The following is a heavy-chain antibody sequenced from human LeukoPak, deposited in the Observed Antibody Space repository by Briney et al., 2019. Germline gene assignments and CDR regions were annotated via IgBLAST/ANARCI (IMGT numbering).Heavy chain of an antibody. CDR2: IISSSSTI. Sequence: GGSLRLSCAASGFTFSSYSMNWVRQAPGKGLKWVSYIISSSSTIYYADSVKGRFTISRDSAKNSLYLQMNSLRAEDTAVYYCARARRGYSGYDYYYYYGMDVWGQGTTVTVSS. CDR3: ARARRGYSGYDYYYYYGMDV. V-gene: IGHV3-48*04. CDR1: GFTFSSYS. D-gene: IGHD5-12*01. J-gene: IGHJ6*02.